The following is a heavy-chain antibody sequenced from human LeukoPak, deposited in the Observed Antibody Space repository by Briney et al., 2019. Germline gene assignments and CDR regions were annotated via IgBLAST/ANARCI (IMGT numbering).Heavy chain of an antibody. J-gene: IGHJ6*02. D-gene: IGHD2-15*01. CDR2: ISSSSSYI. CDR3: ARVREVAGTLYYYGMDV. V-gene: IGHV3-21*01. CDR1: GFTFSSYS. Sequence: GGSLRLSCAASGFTFSSYSMNWVRQAPGKGLEWVSSISSSSSYIYYADSVKGRFTISRDNAKNSLYLQMNSLRAEDTAVYYCARVREVAGTLYYYGMDVWGQGTTVTVSS.